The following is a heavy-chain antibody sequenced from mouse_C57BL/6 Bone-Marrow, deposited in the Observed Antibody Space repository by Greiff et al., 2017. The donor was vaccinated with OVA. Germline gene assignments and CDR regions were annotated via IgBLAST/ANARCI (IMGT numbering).Heavy chain of an antibody. CDR2: IHPSDSDT. D-gene: IGHD1-2*01. CDR3: AIRLYPRYFDV. J-gene: IGHJ1*03. Sequence: QVQLQQPGAELVKPGASVKVSCKASGYTFTSYWMHWVKQRPGQGLEWIGRIHPSDSDTNYNQKFKGKATLTVDKSSSPAYMQLSSLTSEDSAVYYCAIRLYPRYFDVWGTGTTVTVSS. CDR1: GYTFTSYW. V-gene: IGHV1-74*01.